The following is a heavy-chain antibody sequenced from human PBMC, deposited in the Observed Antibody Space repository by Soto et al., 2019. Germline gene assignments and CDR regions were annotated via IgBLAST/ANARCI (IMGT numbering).Heavy chain of an antibody. CDR2: ISPAGTNQ. CDR1: GYLFKDYA. CDR3: ARENSRISPRLFQH. J-gene: IGHJ1*01. Sequence: GGSLGISCVASGYLFKDYAMHSARQAPGKGLEWVALISPAGTNQYYADSAKGRFTISRDNSKNTLYLQMNSLRPEDTGLYYCARENSRISPRLFQHWGHGTLVT. D-gene: IGHD6-6*01. V-gene: IGHV3-30-3*01.